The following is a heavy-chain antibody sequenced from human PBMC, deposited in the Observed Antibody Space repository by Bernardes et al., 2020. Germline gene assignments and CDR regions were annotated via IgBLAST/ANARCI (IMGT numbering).Heavy chain of an antibody. J-gene: IGHJ6*02. CDR3: ARRGGSGSHLRGHNGLDV. CDR2: IYPGDSDT. D-gene: IGHD1-26*01. Sequence: GESLKISCKVSGYIFINYWIGWVRQMPGKGLEWMGIIYPGDSDTRYSPSFEGQVTISADKSISTAHLQWSSLTASDTAKYYCARRGGSGSHLRGHNGLDVWGQGTTVIVSS. V-gene: IGHV5-51*01. CDR1: GYIFINYW.